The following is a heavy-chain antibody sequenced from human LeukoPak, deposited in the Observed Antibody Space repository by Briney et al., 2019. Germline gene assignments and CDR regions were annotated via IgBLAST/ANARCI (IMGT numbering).Heavy chain of an antibody. D-gene: IGHD2-2*02. CDR3: ARRLRGGLYPYAFDI. Sequence: SETLSLTCTVSGGSISSYFYNWIRQPPGKGLEWIGYIYSSGSTNYNPSLKSRVTISLETSKNQLSLVMSSVTAADTAIYYCARRLRGGLYPYAFDIWGQGTMVTVSS. J-gene: IGHJ3*02. CDR1: GGSISSYF. V-gene: IGHV4-59*08. CDR2: IYSSGST.